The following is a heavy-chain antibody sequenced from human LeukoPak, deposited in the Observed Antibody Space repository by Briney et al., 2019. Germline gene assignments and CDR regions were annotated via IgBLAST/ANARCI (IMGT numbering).Heavy chain of an antibody. J-gene: IGHJ3*02. Sequence: GGSLRLSCAASGFTFSSYAMNWVRQAPGKGLEWVSSISISSNYIYYADSVKGRFTISRDNAKNSLYLQVNSLRAEDTAVYYCARGSRFGVVGRDAFDIWGQGTVVTVSS. V-gene: IGHV3-21*01. CDR3: ARGSRFGVVGRDAFDI. CDR2: ISISSNYI. CDR1: GFTFSSYA. D-gene: IGHD3-3*01.